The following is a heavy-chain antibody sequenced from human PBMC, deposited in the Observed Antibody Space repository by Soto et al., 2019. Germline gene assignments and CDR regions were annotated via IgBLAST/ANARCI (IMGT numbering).Heavy chain of an antibody. J-gene: IGHJ4*02. CDR2: IFSNDEK. Sequence: SGPTLVNPTETLTLTCTVSGFSLSNARMGVSWIRQPPGKALEWLAHIFSNDEKSYSTSLKSRLTISKDTSKSQVVLTMTNMGPVDTATYYCARIRIGMTTVTYFDYWGQGTLVTVSS. V-gene: IGHV2-26*01. D-gene: IGHD4-17*01. CDR3: ARIRIGMTTVTYFDY. CDR1: GFSLSNARMG.